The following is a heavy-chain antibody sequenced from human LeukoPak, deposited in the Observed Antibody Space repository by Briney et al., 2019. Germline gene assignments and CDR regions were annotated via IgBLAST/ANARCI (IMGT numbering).Heavy chain of an antibody. J-gene: IGHJ4*02. D-gene: IGHD4-17*01. CDR2: ISGSGGST. Sequence: PGGSLRLSCAASGFTFSSYAMSWVRQAPGKGLEWVSAISGSGGSTYYADSVKGRFTISRDNSKNTLYLQMNSLRAEDTAVCYCAKFFYGDYQTFDYWGQGTLVTVSS. CDR3: AKFFYGDYQTFDY. CDR1: GFTFSSYA. V-gene: IGHV3-23*01.